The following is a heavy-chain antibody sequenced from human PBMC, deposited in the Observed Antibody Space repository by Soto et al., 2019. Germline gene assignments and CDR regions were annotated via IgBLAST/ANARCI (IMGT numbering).Heavy chain of an antibody. Sequence: SETLSLTCTVSSGSISSGGYYWSWIRQHPGKGLEWIGYIYYSGSTYYNPSLKSRVTISVDTSKNQFSLKLSSVTAADTAVYYCAREPSQNYDFWSGYLDWGKGTTVTVSS. CDR1: SGSISSGGYY. V-gene: IGHV4-31*03. CDR2: IYYSGST. D-gene: IGHD3-3*01. J-gene: IGHJ6*04. CDR3: AREPSQNYDFWSGYLD.